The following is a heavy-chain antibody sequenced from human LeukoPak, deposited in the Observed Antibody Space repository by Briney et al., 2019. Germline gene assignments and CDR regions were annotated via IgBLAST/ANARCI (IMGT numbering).Heavy chain of an antibody. CDR3: ARGLSWHGGNEDACDF. CDR1: GYTFSSYD. Sequence: ASVRVSCKASGYTFSSYDISWVRQATGQGLEWMGWMNPNSDVTVYAQKFQGRVTMTWDTSITTAYMELSSLRSDDTAVYYCARGLSWHGGNEDACDFWGQGTMVTVSS. J-gene: IGHJ3*01. CDR2: MNPNSDVT. D-gene: IGHD3-16*01. V-gene: IGHV1-8*01.